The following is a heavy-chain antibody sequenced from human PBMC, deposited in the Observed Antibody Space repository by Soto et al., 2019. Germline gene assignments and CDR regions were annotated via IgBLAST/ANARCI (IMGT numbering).Heavy chain of an antibody. J-gene: IGHJ6*02. V-gene: IGHV1-18*01. CDR1: GYSFNSYG. D-gene: IGHD3-22*01. CDR3: ARGGYYDSSGSRNYHYYGMDA. CDR2: ISPYDDNT. Sequence: QVQLVQSGSEVKKPGASVKVSCKASGYSFNSYGISWVRQAPGQGLEWLGRISPYDDNTKYAQSLQGRVTMTTDTSTRTAYMELRSLRSDDTAVYYCARGGYYDSSGSRNYHYYGMDAWGQGTTVTVS.